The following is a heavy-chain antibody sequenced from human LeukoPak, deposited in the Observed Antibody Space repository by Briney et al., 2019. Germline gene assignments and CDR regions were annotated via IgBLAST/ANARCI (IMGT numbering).Heavy chain of an antibody. CDR1: GFTFGDYA. CDR3: TRSRGHIYGYYFDY. V-gene: IGHV3-49*04. D-gene: IGHD5-18*01. CDR2: IRSKAYGGTI. J-gene: IGHJ4*02. Sequence: PGGSLRLSCTASGFTFGDYAMSWVRQAPGKGLEWVGFIRSKAYGGTIEYAASVKGRFTISRDDSKSIAYLQMNSLKTEDTAVYYCTRSRGHIYGYYFDYWGQGTLVTASS.